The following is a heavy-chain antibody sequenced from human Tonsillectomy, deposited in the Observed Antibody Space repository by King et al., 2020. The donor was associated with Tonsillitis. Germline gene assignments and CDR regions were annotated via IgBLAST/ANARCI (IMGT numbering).Heavy chain of an antibody. CDR1: GGSIRSNY. V-gene: IGHV4-59*01. Sequence: LQLQESGPGLVKPSETLSLTCTVSGGSIRSNYWNWIRQSPGKGLEWIGYISYSGSTKYNPSLKSRVTISSDTSKNQFSLKLTSVTAADTAIYFCAREDSGSYSTLDYWGQGTLVIVSS. CDR3: AREDSGSYSTLDY. J-gene: IGHJ4*02. D-gene: IGHD1-26*01. CDR2: ISYSGST.